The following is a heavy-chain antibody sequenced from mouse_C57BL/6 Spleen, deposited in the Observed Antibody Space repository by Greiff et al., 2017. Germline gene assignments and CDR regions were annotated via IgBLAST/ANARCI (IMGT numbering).Heavy chain of an antibody. CDR1: GYAFSSSW. CDR2: IYPGDGDT. J-gene: IGHJ1*03. Sequence: VQLQQSGPDLVKPGASVKISCKASGYAFSSSWMNWVKQRPGKGLEWIGRIYPGDGDTNYNGKFKGKATLTADKSSSTAYMQLSSLTSEDSAVYFCALYYGSSRGYFDVWGTGTTVTVSS. D-gene: IGHD1-1*01. CDR3: ALYYGSSRGYFDV. V-gene: IGHV1-82*01.